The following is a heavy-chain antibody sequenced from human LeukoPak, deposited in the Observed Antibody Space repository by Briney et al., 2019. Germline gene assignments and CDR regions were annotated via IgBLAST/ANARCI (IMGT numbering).Heavy chain of an antibody. CDR3: ARSVRRTAVAGIFDY. CDR1: GYTFTSYY. D-gene: IGHD6-19*01. J-gene: IGHJ4*02. CDR2: INPSGGST. V-gene: IGHV1-46*01. Sequence: GASVKVSCTASGYTFTSYYMHWVRQAPGQGLEWMGIINPSGGSTSYAQKFQGRVTMTRDTSTSTVYMELSSLRSEDTAVYYCARSVRRTAVAGIFDYWGQGTLVTVSS.